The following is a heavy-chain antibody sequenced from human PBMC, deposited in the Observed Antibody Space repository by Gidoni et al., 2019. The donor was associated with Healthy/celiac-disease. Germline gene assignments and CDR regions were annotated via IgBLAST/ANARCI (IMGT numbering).Heavy chain of an antibody. CDR3: ARDGYDSSGYYQWYYYGMDV. CDR2: IYTSGST. D-gene: IGHD3-22*01. CDR1: GGSISSYY. J-gene: IGHJ6*02. Sequence: QVQLQESGPGLVKPSETLSLTCTVSGGSISSYYWSWIRQPAGKGLEWIGRIYTSGSTNYNPSLKSRVTMSVDTSKNQFSLKLSSVTAADTAVYYCARDGYDSSGYYQWYYYGMDVWGQGTTVTVSS. V-gene: IGHV4-4*07.